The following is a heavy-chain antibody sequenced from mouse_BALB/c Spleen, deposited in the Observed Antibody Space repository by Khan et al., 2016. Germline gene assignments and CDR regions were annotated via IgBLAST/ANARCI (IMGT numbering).Heavy chain of an antibody. Sequence: QIQLVQSGPELKKPGETVKISCKASGYTFTNYGMNWVKQAPGKGLKWMGWINTYTGEPTYADDFKGRFAFSLETYASTAYLQINNLINEYTATYFSAAYYRDAMDYWGQGTSVTVSS. CDR3: AAYYRDAMDY. CDR1: GYTFTNYG. D-gene: IGHD2-14*01. J-gene: IGHJ4*01. V-gene: IGHV9-3-1*01. CDR2: INTYTGEP.